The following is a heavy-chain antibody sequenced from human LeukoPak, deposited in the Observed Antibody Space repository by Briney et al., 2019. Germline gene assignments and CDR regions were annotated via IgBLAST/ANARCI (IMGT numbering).Heavy chain of an antibody. Sequence: PGGSLRLSCAASGFTFSSYAMSWVRQAPGKGLEWVSAISGSGGSTYYADSVKGRFTISRDNSKNTLYLQMNSLRAEDTAVYYCAKYYDSSGYFSYFDHWGQGTLVTVSS. J-gene: IGHJ4*02. CDR1: GFTFSSYA. CDR2: ISGSGGST. V-gene: IGHV3-23*01. D-gene: IGHD3-22*01. CDR3: AKYYDSSGYFSYFDH.